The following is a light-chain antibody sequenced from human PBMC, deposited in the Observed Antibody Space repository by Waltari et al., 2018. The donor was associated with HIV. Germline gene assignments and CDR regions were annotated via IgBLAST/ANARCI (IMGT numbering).Light chain of an antibody. V-gene: IGLV2-23*02. CDR2: EVP. CDR1: KGDLVTYDV. J-gene: IGLJ1*01. CDR3: CSYGEDSGCYV. Sequence: QSDLTHPASVSGSPGQSLTIFCNGTKGDLVTYDVVSWYHQHPGTAPRVIIFEVPKRPTRSPLRFSGSKSGNTGSLAISGLQADDEAAYYCCSYGEDSGCYVFGSGTNVIVV.